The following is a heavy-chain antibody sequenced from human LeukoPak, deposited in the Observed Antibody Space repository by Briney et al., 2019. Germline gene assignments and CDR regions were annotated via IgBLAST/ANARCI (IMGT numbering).Heavy chain of an antibody. CDR3: ARGSGGGSGSYYKDHYYGMDV. CDR2: IHNSGST. J-gene: IGHJ6*02. D-gene: IGHD3-10*01. Sequence: SESLSLTCTVSGGSISSYYWSWIRQPAGRGLEWIGRIHNSGSTSYNLSLKSRITMSIDTSMNQFSLKLNTVTAADTAVYYCARGSGGGSGSYYKDHYYGMDVWGPGTTVTVS. CDR1: GGSISSYY. V-gene: IGHV4-4*07.